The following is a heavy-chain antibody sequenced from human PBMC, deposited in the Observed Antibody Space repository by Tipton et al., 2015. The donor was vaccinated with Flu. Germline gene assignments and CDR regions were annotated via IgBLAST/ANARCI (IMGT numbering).Heavy chain of an antibody. J-gene: IGHJ5*01. CDR2: ISPSGTT. V-gene: IGHV4-4*07. Sequence: TLSLTCRVSGGSITDYHWTWIRQSAGKGLEWIGRISPSGTTKFNSSLKSRVTMSVDASKNQFSLRLTSATGADTAVYYCARDRGGYDRYGNGPPGWFDSWGQGTQVTVSS. D-gene: IGHD5-18*01. CDR1: GGSITDYH. CDR3: ARDRGGYDRYGNGPPGWFDS.